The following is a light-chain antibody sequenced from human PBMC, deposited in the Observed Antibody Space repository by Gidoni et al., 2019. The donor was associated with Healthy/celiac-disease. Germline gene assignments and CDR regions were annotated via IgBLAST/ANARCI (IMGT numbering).Light chain of an antibody. Sequence: DIQMTQSPSSLSASVGDRVTITCRASKSISSYLNWYQQKPGKAPKLLIYAASSLQRGVPSRFSGSGSGTDFTLTISSLQPEDFATYYCQQSYSTPLTFXGXTKVEIK. J-gene: IGKJ4*01. CDR2: AAS. V-gene: IGKV1-39*01. CDR1: KSISSY. CDR3: QQSYSTPLT.